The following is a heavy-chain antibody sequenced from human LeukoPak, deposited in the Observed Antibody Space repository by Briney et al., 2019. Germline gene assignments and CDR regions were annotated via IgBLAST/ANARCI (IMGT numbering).Heavy chain of an antibody. V-gene: IGHV3-30*04. J-gene: IGHJ4*02. D-gene: IGHD6-13*01. CDR1: GFTFSCFA. CDR2: ISYEGSNN. Sequence: GGSLRLSCAASGFTFSCFAMHWVRQAPGKGLEWVAVISYEGSNNYYADSVKGRFTVSRDNSKNTLYLQMDSLRTEDTAVYYCARDRVAAADLDYCGQGTLVTVSS. CDR3: ARDRVAAADLDY.